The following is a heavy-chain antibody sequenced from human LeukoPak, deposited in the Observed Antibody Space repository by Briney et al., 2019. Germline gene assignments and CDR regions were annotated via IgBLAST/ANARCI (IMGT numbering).Heavy chain of an antibody. Sequence: PSETLSLTCAVYGGSFSGYYWSWIRQPPGKGLEWIGEINHSGSTNYNPSLKSRVTISVDTSKNQFSLKLSSVTAADTAVYYCARYYGDYVFDYWGQGTLVTVSS. J-gene: IGHJ4*02. V-gene: IGHV4-34*01. D-gene: IGHD4-17*01. CDR3: ARYYGDYVFDY. CDR1: GGSFSGYY. CDR2: INHSGST.